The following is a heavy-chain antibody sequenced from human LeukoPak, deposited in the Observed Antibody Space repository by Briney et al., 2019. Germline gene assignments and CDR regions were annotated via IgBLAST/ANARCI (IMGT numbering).Heavy chain of an antibody. CDR1: GFTFSSYG. CDR2: ITFDGRNT. D-gene: IGHD4-17*01. J-gene: IGHJ4*02. Sequence: GGSLRLSCAASGFTFSSYGMHWIRQPPGKGLEWVSVITFDGRNTNYADSVKGRFTISRDNSKNTLYLQMNGLRVEDTAVYYCAKELTTVTHFVYWGQGTLVTVPS. V-gene: IGHV3-30*18. CDR3: AKELTTVTHFVY.